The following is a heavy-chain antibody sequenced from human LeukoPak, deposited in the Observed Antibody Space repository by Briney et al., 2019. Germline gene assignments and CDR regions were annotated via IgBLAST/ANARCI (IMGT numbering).Heavy chain of an antibody. CDR2: IYYSGST. V-gene: IGHV4-59*01. Sequence: SETLSLTCTVSGGSISSYYWSWIRQPPGKGLEWIGYIYYSGSTNYNPSLKSQVTISVDTSKNQFSLKLSSVTAADTAVYYCARELAAAGTGFDYWGQGTLVTVSS. D-gene: IGHD6-13*01. J-gene: IGHJ4*02. CDR1: GGSISSYY. CDR3: ARELAAAGTGFDY.